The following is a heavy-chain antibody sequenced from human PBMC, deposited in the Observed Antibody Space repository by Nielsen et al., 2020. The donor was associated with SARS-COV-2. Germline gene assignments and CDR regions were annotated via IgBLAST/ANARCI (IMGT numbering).Heavy chain of an antibody. CDR3: ARQAYHYGSGSYYFDY. CDR1: GYSFTSYW. V-gene: IGHV5-51*01. J-gene: IGHJ4*02. Sequence: GESLKISCKGSGYSFTSYWIGWVRQMPGKGLEWMGIIYRGDSDTRYSPSFQGQVTISADKSISTAYLQWSSLKASDTAMYYCARQAYHYGSGSYYFDYWGQGTLVTASS. CDR2: IYRGDSDT. D-gene: IGHD3-10*01.